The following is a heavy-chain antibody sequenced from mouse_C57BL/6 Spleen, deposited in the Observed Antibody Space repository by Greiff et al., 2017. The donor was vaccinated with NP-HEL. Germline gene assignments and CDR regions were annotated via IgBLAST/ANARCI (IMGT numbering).Heavy chain of an antibody. Sequence: EVKLLESGGGLVQPGGSLSLSCAASGFTFTDYYMSWVRQPPGKALEWLGFIRNKANGYTTEYSASVKGRFTISRDNSQSILYLQMNALRAEDSATYYCARIDGYYEKALDYWGQGTSVTVSS. D-gene: IGHD2-3*01. CDR1: GFTFTDYY. CDR3: ARIDGYYEKALDY. J-gene: IGHJ4*01. V-gene: IGHV7-3*01. CDR2: IRNKANGYTT.